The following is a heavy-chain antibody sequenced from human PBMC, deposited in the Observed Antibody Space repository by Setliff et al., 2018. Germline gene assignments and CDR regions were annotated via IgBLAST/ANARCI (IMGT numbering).Heavy chain of an antibody. CDR3: AKGQVGYSSSWYRGEFDY. V-gene: IGHV3-48*04. CDR2: ISSSSSTI. J-gene: IGHJ4*02. D-gene: IGHD6-13*01. CDR1: GFTFSSYS. Sequence: GGSLRLSCAASGFTFSSYSMNWVRRAPGKGLEWVSYISSSSSTIYYADSVKGRFTISRDNAKNSLYLQMNSLRAEDTALYYCAKGQVGYSSSWYRGEFDYWGQGTLVTVSS.